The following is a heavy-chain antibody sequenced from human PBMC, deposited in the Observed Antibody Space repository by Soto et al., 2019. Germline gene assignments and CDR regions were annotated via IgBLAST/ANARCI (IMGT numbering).Heavy chain of an antibody. CDR3: VKELAGCGGDCLFS. CDR1: GFTFNKFW. Sequence: EVQLVESGGGLVQPGGSLRLSCAASGFTFNKFWMHWVRQAPGKGLVWVSRIKFDGSSTGYADFVKGRFTISRDNAKNTLYRQMNSLRAEDTAVYYCVKELAGCGGDCLFSWGQGTLVTVSS. J-gene: IGHJ4*02. CDR2: IKFDGSST. D-gene: IGHD2-21*02. V-gene: IGHV3-74*01.